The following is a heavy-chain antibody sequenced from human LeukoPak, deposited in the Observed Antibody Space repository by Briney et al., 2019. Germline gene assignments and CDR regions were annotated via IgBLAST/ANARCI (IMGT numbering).Heavy chain of an antibody. CDR2: IYHSGST. CDR1: GDSISSYY. CDR3: ATGYSSTWYYFDY. Sequence: SETLTLTCTVSGDSISSYYWSWIRQPPGKGLEWIGYIYHSGSTNYNPSLKSRVTISADTSKDQFSLKLASVTAADTAVYYCATGYSSTWYYFDYWGQGTLVAVSS. J-gene: IGHJ4*02. D-gene: IGHD6-13*01. V-gene: IGHV4-59*01.